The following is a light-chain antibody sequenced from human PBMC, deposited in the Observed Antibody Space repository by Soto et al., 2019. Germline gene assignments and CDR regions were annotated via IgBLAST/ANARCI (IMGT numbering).Light chain of an antibody. CDR2: GSS. J-gene: IGKJ2*01. V-gene: IGKV3-20*01. Sequence: EVVLTQSPGTLSLSPGERATLSCRGSQSINNNYLAWYQQRPGQAPRLLIYGSSDRATGIPDRFSGSGSGTDFTITISRLEPEVFAVYYCHQYGSSPPYTFGQGTKLEI. CDR3: HQYGSSPPYT. CDR1: QSINNNY.